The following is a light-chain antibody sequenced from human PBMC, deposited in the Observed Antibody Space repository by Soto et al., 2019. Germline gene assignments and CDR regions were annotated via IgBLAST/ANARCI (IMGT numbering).Light chain of an antibody. V-gene: IGKV3-20*01. Sequence: EVVMVQSPDTLSVSPGERATLSCRASQSIGTNLAWYQQKPGQAPRVLIYGTSIRASGVPERFSGGGSGTDFTLTITRLEPEDFAVYYCQQYGSSLFTFGPGTKVDFK. J-gene: IGKJ3*01. CDR1: QSIGTN. CDR3: QQYGSSLFT. CDR2: GTS.